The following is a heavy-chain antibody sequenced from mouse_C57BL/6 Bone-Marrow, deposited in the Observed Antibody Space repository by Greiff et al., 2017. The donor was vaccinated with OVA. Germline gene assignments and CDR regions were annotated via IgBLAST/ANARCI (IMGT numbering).Heavy chain of an antibody. D-gene: IGHD2-3*01. CDR1: GYTFTSYD. CDR2: IYPRDGST. CDR3: ARRGIYDGYFYRYFDV. Sequence: VQLQQSGPELVKPGASVKLSCKASGYTFTSYDINWVKQRPGQGLEWIGWIYPRDGSTKYNEKFKGKATLTVDTSSSTAYMELHSLTSEDSAVYLCARRGIYDGYFYRYFDVWGTGTTVTVSS. V-gene: IGHV1-85*01. J-gene: IGHJ1*03.